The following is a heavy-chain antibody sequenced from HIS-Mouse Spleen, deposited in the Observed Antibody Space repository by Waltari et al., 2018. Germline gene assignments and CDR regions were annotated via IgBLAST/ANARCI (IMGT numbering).Heavy chain of an antibody. J-gene: IGHJ5*02. D-gene: IGHD4-17*01. CDR3: ARDYGDNWFDP. V-gene: IGHV4-39*07. CDR1: GGSISSSSYY. CDR2: IYYRGST. Sequence: QLQLQESGPGLVKPSETLSLTCTVSGGSISSSSYYWGWIRQPPGKGLEWIGSIYYRGSTYYNPSRKSRVTISVDTAKNQFSLKLSSVTAADTAVYYCARDYGDNWFDPWGQGTLVTVSS.